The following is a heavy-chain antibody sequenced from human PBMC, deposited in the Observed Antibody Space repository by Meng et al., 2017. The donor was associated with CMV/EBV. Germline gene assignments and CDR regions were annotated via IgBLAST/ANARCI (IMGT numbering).Heavy chain of an antibody. D-gene: IGHD4-17*01. CDR3: ARGPEVDYGDYVGLDY. CDR1: GGSISSYY. J-gene: IGHJ4*02. Sequence: QGQRRASGPVLVKPSEPRSLTCTVSGGSISSYYWSWIRQPAGKGLEWIGRIYTSGSTNYNPSLKSRVTMSVDTSKNQFSLKLSSVTAADTAVYYCARGPEVDYGDYVGLDYWGQGTLVTVSS. CDR2: IYTSGST. V-gene: IGHV4-4*07.